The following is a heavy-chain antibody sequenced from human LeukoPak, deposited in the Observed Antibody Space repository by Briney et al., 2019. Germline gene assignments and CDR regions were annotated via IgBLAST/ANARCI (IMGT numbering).Heavy chain of an antibody. CDR1: GGSFRSYT. CDR3: AREGVSGIAAGTTDY. Sequence: SVKVSCKASGGSFRSYTISWVRQGPGRGLEWMGGIIPIFGTANYAQKFQGRVTITADESTSTAYMELSSLRSEDTAVYYCAREGVSGIAAGTTDYWGQGTLVTVSS. CDR2: IIPIFGTA. D-gene: IGHD6-13*01. J-gene: IGHJ4*02. V-gene: IGHV1-69*13.